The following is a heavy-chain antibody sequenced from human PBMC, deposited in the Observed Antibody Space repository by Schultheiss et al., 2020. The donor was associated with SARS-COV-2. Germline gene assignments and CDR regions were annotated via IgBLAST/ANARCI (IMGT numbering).Heavy chain of an antibody. D-gene: IGHD3-10*01. CDR3: ARDGRGLLYYYYYYGMDV. CDR1: GFSFSSYD. V-gene: IGHV3-48*03. Sequence: GGSLRLSCAASGFSFSSYDMQWVRQAPGKGLEWVADITRSGLDIFYADSVKGRFTVSRDNAENSLYLQMNSLRAEDTAVYYCARDGRGLLYYYYYYGMDVWGQGTTVTVSS. J-gene: IGHJ6*02. CDR2: ITRSGLDI.